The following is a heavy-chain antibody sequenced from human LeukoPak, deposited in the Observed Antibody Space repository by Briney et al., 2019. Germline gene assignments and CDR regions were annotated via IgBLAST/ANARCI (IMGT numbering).Heavy chain of an antibody. CDR1: GFTFSSYS. J-gene: IGHJ4*02. CDR3: ARYSSSSGPIDY. Sequence: GGSLRLSCAASGFTFSSYSMNWVRQAPGKGLEWASSISSSSSYIYYADSVKGRFTISRDNAKNSLYLQMNSLRAEDTAVYYCARYSSSSGPIDYWGQGTLVTVSS. V-gene: IGHV3-21*01. CDR2: ISSSSSYI. D-gene: IGHD6-6*01.